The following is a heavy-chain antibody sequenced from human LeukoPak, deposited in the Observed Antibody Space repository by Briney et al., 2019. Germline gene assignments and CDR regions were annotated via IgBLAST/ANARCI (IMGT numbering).Heavy chain of an antibody. V-gene: IGHV3-23*01. J-gene: IGHJ4*02. D-gene: IGHD2-2*01. CDR3: AKVPSVRYCSSTSCHPGAYYFDY. CDR1: GFTFSSYA. Sequence: GGPLRLSCAASGFTFSSYAMSWVRRAPGKGLEWVSAISGSGGSTYYADSVKGRFTISRDNSKNTLYLQMNSLRAEDTAVYYCAKVPSVRYCSSTSCHPGAYYFDYWGQGTLVTVSS. CDR2: ISGSGGST.